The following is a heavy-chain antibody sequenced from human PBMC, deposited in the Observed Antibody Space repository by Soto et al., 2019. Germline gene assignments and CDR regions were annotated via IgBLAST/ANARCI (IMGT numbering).Heavy chain of an antibody. CDR2: IYYSGNT. CDR3: ARIPVDTSMIYWLDP. J-gene: IGHJ5*02. Sequence: SETLSLTCTVSGGSVSSGDYYWSWIRQPPGKGLEWIGYIYYSGNTNYNPSLKSRVITSVDTSRNLFSLKLTSVTAADTAVYYCARIPVDTSMIYWLDPWGQGTLVTVSS. V-gene: IGHV4-61*08. D-gene: IGHD5-18*01. CDR1: GGSVSSGDYY.